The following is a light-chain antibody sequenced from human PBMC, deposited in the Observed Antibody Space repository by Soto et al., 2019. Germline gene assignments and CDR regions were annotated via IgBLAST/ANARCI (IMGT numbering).Light chain of an antibody. J-gene: IGLJ1*01. CDR3: SSYTSSSTLGV. CDR2: DVG. CDR1: SSDVGGYNY. Sequence: QSVLTQPASVSGSHGQSITISCTGTSSDVGGYNYVSWYQQHPGKAPKLMIYDVGNRPSGVSNRFSGSKSGNTASLTISGLQAEDEADYYCSSYTSSSTLGVFGTGTKVTVL. V-gene: IGLV2-14*01.